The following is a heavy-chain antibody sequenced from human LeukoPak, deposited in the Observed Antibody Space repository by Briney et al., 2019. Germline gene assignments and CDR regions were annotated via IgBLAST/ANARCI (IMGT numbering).Heavy chain of an antibody. D-gene: IGHD3-10*01. CDR3: ARASWFGELLPDY. CDR2: ISSSSSYI. Sequence: GGSLRLSCAASGFTFSSYSMNWVRQAPGKGLEGVSSISSSSSYIYYADSVKGRFTISRDNAKNSPYLQMNSLRAEDTAVYYCARASWFGELLPDYWGQGTLVTVSS. V-gene: IGHV3-21*01. J-gene: IGHJ4*02. CDR1: GFTFSSYS.